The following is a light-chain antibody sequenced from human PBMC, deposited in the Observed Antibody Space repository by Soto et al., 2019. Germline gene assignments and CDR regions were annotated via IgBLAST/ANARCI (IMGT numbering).Light chain of an antibody. Sequence: QSVLTQPPSVSGTPGQRVTISCTGSSSNIGADYDVHWYQQVPGTAPRLLIYDNRNRPSGVPDRFSGSKSGTSASLAITGLQAEDEADYYCQSYDTGLSGVVFGGGTKLTVL. J-gene: IGLJ3*02. CDR3: QSYDTGLSGVV. CDR2: DNR. CDR1: SSNIGADYD. V-gene: IGLV1-40*01.